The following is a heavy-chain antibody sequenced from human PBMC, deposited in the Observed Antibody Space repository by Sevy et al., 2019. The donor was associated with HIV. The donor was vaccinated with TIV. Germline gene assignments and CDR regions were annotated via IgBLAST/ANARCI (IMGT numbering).Heavy chain of an antibody. CDR3: ARSKVGVGDAFDI. CDR1: GFTFSSHW. D-gene: IGHD3-16*01. CDR2: LNYDGSYT. J-gene: IGHJ3*02. V-gene: IGHV3-74*01. Sequence: GSLRLSCAASGFTFSSHWMQWVRQAPGKGLVWVSRLNYDGSYTNYADSVKGRFTISRDKAKSTLYLQMNSLRAEDTALYYCARSKVGVGDAFDIWGQGTMVTVSS.